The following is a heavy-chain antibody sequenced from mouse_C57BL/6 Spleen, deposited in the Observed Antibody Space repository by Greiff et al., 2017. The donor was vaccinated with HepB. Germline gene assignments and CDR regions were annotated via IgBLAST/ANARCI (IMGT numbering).Heavy chain of an antibody. CDR2: IDPSDSYT. CDR1: GYTFTSYW. J-gene: IGHJ4*01. D-gene: IGHD3-3*01. V-gene: IGHV1-69*01. CDR3: ARRDLEAMDY. Sequence: VQLQESGAELVMPGASVKLSCKASGYTFTSYWMHWVKQRPGQGLEWIGEIDPSDSYTNYNQKFKGKSTLTVDKSSSTAYMQLSSLTSEDSAVYYCARRDLEAMDYWGQGTSVTVSS.